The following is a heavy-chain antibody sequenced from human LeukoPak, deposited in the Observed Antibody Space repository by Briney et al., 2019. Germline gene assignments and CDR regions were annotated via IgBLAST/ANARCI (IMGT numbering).Heavy chain of an antibody. V-gene: IGHV1-69*04. CDR3: SSMVRGVIRSLDY. D-gene: IGHD3-10*01. CDR1: GGTFSSYA. Sequence: ASVKVSCKASGGTFSSYAISWVRQAPGQGLEWMGRIIPILGIANYAQKFQGRVTITADKSTSTAYMELSSLRSEDMAVYYCSSMVRGVIRSLDYWGQGTLVTVSS. J-gene: IGHJ4*02. CDR2: IIPILGIA.